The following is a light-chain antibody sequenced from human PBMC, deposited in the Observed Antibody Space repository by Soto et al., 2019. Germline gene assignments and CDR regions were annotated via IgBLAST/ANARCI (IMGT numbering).Light chain of an antibody. CDR3: QQSYSSPQT. CDR2: GAS. J-gene: IGKJ1*01. CDR1: QSINRF. Sequence: DIQMTQSPSSLSASIGDRVSITCRAGQSINRFLNWYQQKAGEAPKLLIYGASSLQSGVPSRFSGSGSGTDFTLTICSLQPEDFATYYCQQSYSSPQTFGQGTKVEIK. V-gene: IGKV1-39*01.